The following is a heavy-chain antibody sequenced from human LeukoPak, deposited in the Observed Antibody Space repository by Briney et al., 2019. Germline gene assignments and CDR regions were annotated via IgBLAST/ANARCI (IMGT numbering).Heavy chain of an antibody. CDR3: VRGRYGAYSFDY. CDR1: GFTFSRNS. D-gene: IGHD4-17*01. Sequence: GGSPRLSCEASGFTFSRNSMNWVRQHPGEGLEWLSYISSSGNTIYYADSVKGRSTISRDNAKNSLDLQMNNLRAEDTAVYYCVRGRYGAYSFDYWGQGALVTVSS. J-gene: IGHJ4*02. CDR2: ISSSGNTI. V-gene: IGHV3-48*01.